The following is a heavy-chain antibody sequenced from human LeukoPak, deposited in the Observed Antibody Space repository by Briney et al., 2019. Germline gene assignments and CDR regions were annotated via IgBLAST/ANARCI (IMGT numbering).Heavy chain of an antibody. V-gene: IGHV1-18*01. CDR1: AYTFTSYG. CDR2: ISAYNGNT. CDR3: ARDLIETYCGGDCHPTLFDY. D-gene: IGHD2-21*02. Sequence: ASVKVSCKASAYTFTSYGISWVRQAPGQGLEWMGWISAYNGNTNYAQKLQGRVTVTTDTSTSTAYMELRSLRSDDTAVCYCARDLIETYCGGDCHPTLFDYWGQGTLVTVSS. J-gene: IGHJ4*02.